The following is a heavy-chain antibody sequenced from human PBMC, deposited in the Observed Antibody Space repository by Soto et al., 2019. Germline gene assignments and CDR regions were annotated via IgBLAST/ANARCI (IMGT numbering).Heavy chain of an antibody. Sequence: QVQLVQSGAEVKKPGYSVKVSCKASGGTFSSYAISWVRQAPGQGLEWMGGIIPIFGTANYAQKLQGRVTITADESTSTAYMELSSLRSEDTAVYYCARDVVNTMVRRARGAFDIWGQGTMVTVS. CDR3: ARDVVNTMVRRARGAFDI. CDR1: GGTFSSYA. CDR2: IIPIFGTA. D-gene: IGHD3-10*01. J-gene: IGHJ3*02. V-gene: IGHV1-69*01.